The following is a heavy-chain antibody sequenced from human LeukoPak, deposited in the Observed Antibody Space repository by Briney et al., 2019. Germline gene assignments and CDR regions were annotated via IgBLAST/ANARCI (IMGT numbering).Heavy chain of an antibody. CDR2: ISGSGGST. V-gene: IGHV3-23*01. CDR3: AKALYYYGSGYDY. Sequence: GGSLRLSCAASGSTFSSYAMSWVRQAPGKGLEWVSAISGSGGSTYYADSVKGRFTISRDNSKNTLYLQMNSLRAEDTAVYYCAKALYYYGSGYDYWGQGTLVTVSS. D-gene: IGHD3-10*01. J-gene: IGHJ4*02. CDR1: GSTFSSYA.